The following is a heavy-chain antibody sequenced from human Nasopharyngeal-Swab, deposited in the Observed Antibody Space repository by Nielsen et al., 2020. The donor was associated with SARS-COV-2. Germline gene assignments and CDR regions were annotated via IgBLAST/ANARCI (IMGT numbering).Heavy chain of an antibody. CDR3: AKSKGMADAFDI. CDR2: ISYDGSNK. Sequence: GESLKISCAAPGFTFSSYGMHWVRQAPGKGLEWVAVISYDGSNKYYADSVKGRFTISRDNSKNTLYLQMNSLRAEDTAVYYCAKSKGMADAFDIWGQGTMVTVSS. D-gene: IGHD5-24*01. J-gene: IGHJ3*02. V-gene: IGHV3-30*18. CDR1: GFTFSSYG.